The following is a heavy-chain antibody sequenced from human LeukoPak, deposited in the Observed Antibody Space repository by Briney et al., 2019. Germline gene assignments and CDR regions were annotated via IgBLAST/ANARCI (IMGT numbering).Heavy chain of an antibody. D-gene: IGHD2-15*01. V-gene: IGHV3-66*01. CDR3: ARDRLDSEGFYFDY. Sequence: GGSLRLSCAASGFTVSSNYMSWVRQAPGKGLEWVSVIYSGGSTYYADSVKGRFTISRDNSKNTLYPQMNSLRAEDTAVYYCARDRLDSEGFYFDYWGQGTLVTVSS. CDR2: IYSGGST. CDR1: GFTVSSNY. J-gene: IGHJ4*02.